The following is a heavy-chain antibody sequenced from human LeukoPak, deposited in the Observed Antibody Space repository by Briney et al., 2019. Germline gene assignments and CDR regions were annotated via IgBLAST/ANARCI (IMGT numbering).Heavy chain of an antibody. CDR2: FDPEDGET. V-gene: IGHV1-24*01. J-gene: IGHJ4*02. CDR3: ATYGLGYGSHYFDY. Sequence: ASVKVSCKVSGYTLTELSMHWVRQAPGKGLEWMGGFDPEDGETTYAQKFQGRVTMTEDTSTDTAYMELSSLRSEDTAVYYCATYGLGYGSHYFDYWGQGTLVTVSS. CDR1: GYTLTELS. D-gene: IGHD3-10*01.